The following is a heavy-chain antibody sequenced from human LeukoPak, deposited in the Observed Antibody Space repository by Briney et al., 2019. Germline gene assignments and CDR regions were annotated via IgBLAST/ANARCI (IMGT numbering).Heavy chain of an antibody. J-gene: IGHJ4*01. CDR3: ARDVSLGYYDNSDHIPQIYFDN. Sequence: LRLSCAASGFTFSSYAMSWVRQHPGQGLEWIGYIYYSGSTNYSPALKSRVTISADTSKNQFSLNLSSVTAADTAVYYCARDVSLGYYDNSDHIPQIYFDNWGHGTLVTVSS. CDR1: GFTFSSYA. D-gene: IGHD3-22*01. CDR2: IYYSGST. V-gene: IGHV4-31*02.